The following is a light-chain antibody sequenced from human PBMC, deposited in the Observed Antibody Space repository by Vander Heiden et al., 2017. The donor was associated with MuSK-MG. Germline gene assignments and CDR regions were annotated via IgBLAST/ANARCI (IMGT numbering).Light chain of an antibody. CDR1: QSISNF. Sequence: DLQMTHSPSSLSASVGDRVTITCRASQSISNFLDWYQQKPGKAPKLLIYEASNLQRGVPSRFSGSGSGTGFTLTISSLQPEDSATYYCQQSDTTPLTLGGGTKVEIK. V-gene: IGKV1-39*01. CDR3: QQSDTTPLT. CDR2: EAS. J-gene: IGKJ4*01.